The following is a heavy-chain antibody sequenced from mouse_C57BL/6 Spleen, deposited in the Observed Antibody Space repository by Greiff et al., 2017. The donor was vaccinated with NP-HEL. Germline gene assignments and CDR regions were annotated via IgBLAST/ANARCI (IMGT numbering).Heavy chain of an antibody. CDR2: IYPGDGDT. CDR3: ARSGQRRGYYAMDY. CDR1: GYAFSSSW. Sequence: VKLMESGPELVKPGASVKISCKASGYAFSSSWMNWVKQRPGKGLEWIGRIYPGDGDTNYNGKFKGKATLTADKSSSTAYMQLSSLTSEDSAVYFCARSGQRRGYYAMDYWGQGTSVTVSS. V-gene: IGHV1-82*01. D-gene: IGHD3-2*02. J-gene: IGHJ4*01.